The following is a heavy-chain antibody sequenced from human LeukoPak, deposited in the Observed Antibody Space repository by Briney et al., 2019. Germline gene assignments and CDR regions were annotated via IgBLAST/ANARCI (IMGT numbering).Heavy chain of an antibody. CDR2: IGGSGENT. J-gene: IGHJ4*02. V-gene: IGHV3-23*01. D-gene: IGHD6-19*01. CDR3: AKEDSSGWIHY. CDR1: GFTFSTYT. Sequence: QPGASLRLSCAASGFTFSTYTMSWVRQAPGKGLEWVSAIGGSGENTYYADSVKGRFTISRDNSKNTQYLQVNSLGVEDTAMYYCAKEDSSGWIHYWGQGTLVTVSS.